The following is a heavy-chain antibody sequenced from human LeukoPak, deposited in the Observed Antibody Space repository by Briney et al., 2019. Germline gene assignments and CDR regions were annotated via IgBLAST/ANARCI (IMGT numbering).Heavy chain of an antibody. V-gene: IGHV1-69*05. CDR2: IIPIFGTA. J-gene: IGHJ4*02. CDR3: ARDRDCSSTSCYPSYFDY. D-gene: IGHD2-2*01. CDR1: GGTLSSYA. Sequence: ASVKVSCKASGGTLSSYAISWVRQAPGQGLEWVGRIIPIFGTANYAQKFQGRVTITTDESTSTAYMELSSLRSEDTAVYYCARDRDCSSTSCYPSYFDYWGQGTLVTVSS.